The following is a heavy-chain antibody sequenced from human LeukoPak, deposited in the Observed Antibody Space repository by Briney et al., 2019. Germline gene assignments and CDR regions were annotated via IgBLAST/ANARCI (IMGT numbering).Heavy chain of an antibody. V-gene: IGHV1-69*05. CDR1: GGTFSSYA. D-gene: IGHD1-1*01. CDR2: IIPIFGTA. Sequence: GASVKVSCKASGGTFSSYAISWVRQAPGQGLEWMGRIIPIFGTANYAQKFQGRVTITTDESTSTAYMELSSLRSEDTAVYYCARDVWNLYYFDYWGQGTLVTVSS. CDR3: ARDVWNLYYFDY. J-gene: IGHJ4*02.